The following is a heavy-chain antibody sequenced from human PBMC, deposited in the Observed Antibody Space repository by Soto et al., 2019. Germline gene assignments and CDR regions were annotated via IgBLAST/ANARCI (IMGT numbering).Heavy chain of an antibody. Sequence: QVQLVQSGAEVKKPGSSVKVSCKASGGTFSSYTLSWVRQAPGQGLEWMGRIIPILGIANYAQKFQGRVTITADKSTSTAYMELSSLRSEDTAVYYCASRNGLNTRYFQHWGQGTLVTVSS. CDR3: ASRNGLNTRYFQH. J-gene: IGHJ1*01. V-gene: IGHV1-69*02. CDR1: GGTFSSYT. D-gene: IGHD2-8*01. CDR2: IIPILGIA.